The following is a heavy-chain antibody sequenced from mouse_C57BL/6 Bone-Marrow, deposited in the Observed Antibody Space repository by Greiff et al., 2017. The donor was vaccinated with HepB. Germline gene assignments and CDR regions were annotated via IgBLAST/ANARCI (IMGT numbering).Heavy chain of an antibody. CDR3: ARGMGLRRLYYAMDY. Sequence: EVQLQESGPVLVKPGASVKMSCKASGYTFTDYYMNWVKQSHGKSLEWIGVINPYNGGTSYNQKFKGKATLTVDKSSSTAYMELNSLTSEDSAVYYCARGMGLRRLYYAMDYWGQGTSVTVSS. V-gene: IGHV1-19*01. CDR2: INPYNGGT. J-gene: IGHJ4*01. D-gene: IGHD2-2*01. CDR1: GYTFTDYY.